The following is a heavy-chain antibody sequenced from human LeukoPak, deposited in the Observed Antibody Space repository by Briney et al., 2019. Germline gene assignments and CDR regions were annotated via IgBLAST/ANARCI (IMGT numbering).Heavy chain of an antibody. CDR2: IYYSGSS. Sequence: SETLSLTCSVSGGSISSSSSYWGWIRQPPGKGLEWIGSIYYSGSSFDNPALKSRVTMSVDTSKNQFSLNLTSVTAADTAVYYCAREYGSGSEFDPWGQGTLVTVSS. D-gene: IGHD3-10*01. V-gene: IGHV4-39*07. CDR3: AREYGSGSEFDP. CDR1: GGSISSSSSY. J-gene: IGHJ5*02.